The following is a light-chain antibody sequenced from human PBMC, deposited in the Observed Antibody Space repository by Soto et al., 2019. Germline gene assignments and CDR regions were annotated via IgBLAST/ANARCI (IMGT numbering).Light chain of an antibody. Sequence: EMVLTQSPGTLSLSPGERATLSCRASQSLSSNLAWYQQKPGQAPRLLIYDGSNRATGIPARFSGSGSGTDFTLTISSLEPEDFAVYHCQQRSNWPGTFGPGTKVDNK. CDR3: QQRSNWPGT. CDR2: DGS. J-gene: IGKJ3*01. V-gene: IGKV3-11*01. CDR1: QSLSSN.